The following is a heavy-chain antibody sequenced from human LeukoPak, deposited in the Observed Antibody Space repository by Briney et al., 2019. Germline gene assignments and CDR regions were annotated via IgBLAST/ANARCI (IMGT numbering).Heavy chain of an antibody. CDR1: GFTFDDYA. CDR3: AKGVLRFLEGNAFDI. V-gene: IGHV3-9*01. Sequence: GRSLRLSCAASGFTFDDYAMHWVRQAPGKGLEWVSGISWNSGSIGYADSVKGRFTISRDNSKNTLYLQMNSLRAEDTAVYYCAKGVLRFLEGNAFDIWGQGTMVTVSS. J-gene: IGHJ3*02. D-gene: IGHD3-3*01. CDR2: ISWNSGSI.